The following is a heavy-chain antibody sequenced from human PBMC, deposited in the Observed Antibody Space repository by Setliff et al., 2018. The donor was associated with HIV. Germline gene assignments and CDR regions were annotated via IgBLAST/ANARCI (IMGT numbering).Heavy chain of an antibody. CDR2: INQSGNT. J-gene: IGHJ2*01. Sequence: SETLSLTCAVYGGSLSGYYWSWVRQSPGRGLEWIGEINQSGNTNFNPSLKSRLTISVDTSKSQFSLKLTSVTAADTALYYCAREGGQGYSGSGSFYHRNFDLWGRGTLVTVSA. CDR3: AREGGQGYSGSGSFYHRNFDL. CDR1: GGSLSGYY. V-gene: IGHV4-34*01. D-gene: IGHD3-10*01.